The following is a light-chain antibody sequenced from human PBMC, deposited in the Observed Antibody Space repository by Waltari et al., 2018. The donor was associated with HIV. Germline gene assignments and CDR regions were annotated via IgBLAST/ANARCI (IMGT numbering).Light chain of an antibody. CDR3: SSYTSSTTYV. V-gene: IGLV2-14*01. CDR2: EVT. Sequence: QSALTQPASLSGSPGQSITISCTGTTSDVGGYASVSWYQQHPGKAPKVIIYEVTYRPSGVSNRFSGSKSGTTASLTISGLQAEDEADYYCSSYTSSTTYVFGSGTKVTVL. CDR1: TSDVGGYAS. J-gene: IGLJ1*01.